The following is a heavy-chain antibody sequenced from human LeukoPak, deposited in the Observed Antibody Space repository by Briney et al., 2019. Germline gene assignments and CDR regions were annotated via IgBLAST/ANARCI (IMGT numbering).Heavy chain of an antibody. J-gene: IGHJ4*02. CDR1: GFSFGSYR. Sequence: GGSLRLSCAASGFSFGSYRMNWVRQAPGKGLEWVSSISSSGTYIYYADSVKNRFTISRDNAKNSLFLQMSSLRAEDTAVYYCTRGGGSCSPYSCFNNYFDYWGQGTLVTVSS. CDR2: ISSSGTYI. V-gene: IGHV3-21*01. D-gene: IGHD2-2*01. CDR3: TRGGGSCSPYSCFNNYFDY.